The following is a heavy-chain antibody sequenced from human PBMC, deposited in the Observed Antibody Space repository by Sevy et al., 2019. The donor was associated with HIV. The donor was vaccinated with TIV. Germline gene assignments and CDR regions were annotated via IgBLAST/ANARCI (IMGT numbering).Heavy chain of an antibody. V-gene: IGHV4-59*01. D-gene: IGHD1-7*01. CDR2: IYYSGST. CDR1: GGSISSYY. CDR3: ARERPYNWNYGFYFDY. J-gene: IGHJ4*02. Sequence: SDTLSLTCTVSGGSISSYYWSWIRQPPGKGLEWIGYIYYSGSTNYNPSLKSRVTISVDTSKNQFSLKLSSVTAADTAVYYCARERPYNWNYGFYFDYWGQGTLVTVSS.